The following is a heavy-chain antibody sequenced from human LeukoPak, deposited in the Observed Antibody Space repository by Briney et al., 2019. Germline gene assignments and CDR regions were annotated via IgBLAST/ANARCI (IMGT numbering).Heavy chain of an antibody. D-gene: IGHD3-9*01. J-gene: IGHJ4*02. CDR1: GFTFKNYN. CDR2: IKQDGSEK. CDR3: ARVGTYYDILTGYYNPLDY. Sequence: GGSLRLSCAASGFTFKNYNMFWVRQAPGKGLEWVANIKQDGSEKYYVDSVKGRFTISRDNAKNSLYLQMNSLRAEDTAVYYCARVGTYYDILTGYYNPLDYWGQGTLVTVSS. V-gene: IGHV3-7*01.